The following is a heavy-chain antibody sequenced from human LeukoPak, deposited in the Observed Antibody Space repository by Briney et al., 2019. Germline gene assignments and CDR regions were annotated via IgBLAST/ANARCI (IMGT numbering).Heavy chain of an antibody. Sequence: SQTLSLTCTVSGGSISSGGYYWSWIRQHPGKGLEWIGYIYYSGSTYYNPSLKSRVTISVDTSKNQFSPKLSSVTAADTAVYYCARGSGSDFWSGYYPGGFDPWGQGTLVTVSS. V-gene: IGHV4-31*03. CDR3: ARGSGSDFWSGYYPGGFDP. CDR2: IYYSGST. J-gene: IGHJ5*02. D-gene: IGHD3-3*01. CDR1: GGSISSGGYY.